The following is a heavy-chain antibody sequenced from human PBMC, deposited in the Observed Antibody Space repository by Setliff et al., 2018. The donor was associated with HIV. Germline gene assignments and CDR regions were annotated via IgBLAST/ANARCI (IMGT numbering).Heavy chain of an antibody. D-gene: IGHD5-12*01. CDR3: AGRGGYNDWYFDY. V-gene: IGHV4-59*11. CDR2: IYYSGTT. CDR1: GVSMSSHY. J-gene: IGHJ4*02. Sequence: SETLSLTCNVSGVSMSSHYWSWIRQAPGQPPNKGLEWIGNIYYSGTTNYNPSLESRVTISIDTSKSQFSLKLTSVTTAATAMYYCAGRGGYNDWYFDYWGQGALVTVSS.